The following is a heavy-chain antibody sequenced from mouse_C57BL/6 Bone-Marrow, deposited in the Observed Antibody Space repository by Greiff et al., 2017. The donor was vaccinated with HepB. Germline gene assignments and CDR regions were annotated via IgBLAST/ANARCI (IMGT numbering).Heavy chain of an antibody. CDR1: GFSLTSYG. J-gene: IGHJ4*01. Sequence: VQGVESGPGLVQPSQSLSITCTVSGFSLTSYGVHWVRQSPGKGLEWLGVIWRGGSTDYNAAFMSRLSITKDNSKSQVFFKMNSLQADDTAIYYCARLWYPYYYAMDYWGQGTSVTVSS. D-gene: IGHD2-1*01. CDR2: IWRGGST. V-gene: IGHV2-5*01. CDR3: ARLWYPYYYAMDY.